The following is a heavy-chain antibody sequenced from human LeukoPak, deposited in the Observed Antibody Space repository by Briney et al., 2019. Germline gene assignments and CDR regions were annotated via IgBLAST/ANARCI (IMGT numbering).Heavy chain of an antibody. CDR2: IYYSGKT. CDR1: GGSISGSSSSSYY. V-gene: IGHV4-39*01. D-gene: IGHD5-18*01. Sequence: SETLSLTCSVSGGSISGSSSSSYYWGWIRQPPGKGLEWIGSIYYSGKTYYNPSLKSRVTISLDTSKNQFSLELSSVTAADTAVYYCARRPGGNTYGYWFDPWGQGTLVTVSS. CDR3: ARRPGGNTYGYWFDP. J-gene: IGHJ5*02.